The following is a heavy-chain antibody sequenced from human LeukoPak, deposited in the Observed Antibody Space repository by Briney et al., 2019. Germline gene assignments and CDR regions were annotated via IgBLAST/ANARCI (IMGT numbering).Heavy chain of an antibody. D-gene: IGHD3-16*01. Sequence: SETLSLTCTVSGDSITSYYWSWIRQPPGKGLEWVGYIYHSGSSNYNPSLRSRVAISVDTSKNQLSLKLYSVTAADTAEYFCAKIVSGGASFDNWGQGTLVTVSS. CDR1: GDSITSYY. J-gene: IGHJ4*02. V-gene: IGHV4-59*01. CDR3: AKIVSGGASFDN. CDR2: IYHSGSS.